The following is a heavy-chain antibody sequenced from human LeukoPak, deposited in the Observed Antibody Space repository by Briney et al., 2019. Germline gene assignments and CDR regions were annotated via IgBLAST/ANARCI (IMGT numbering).Heavy chain of an antibody. Sequence: SETLSLTCTVPGDSISSFFWYWIRQPAGKGLEWIGRIYTSGNTNYNPSLKSRVTMSVDTSKNQFSLKLSSVTAADTAVYYCTGYNYGYFDYWGQGTLVTVSS. CDR2: IYTSGNT. CDR3: TGYNYGYFDY. V-gene: IGHV4-4*07. CDR1: GDSISSFF. D-gene: IGHD5-18*01. J-gene: IGHJ4*02.